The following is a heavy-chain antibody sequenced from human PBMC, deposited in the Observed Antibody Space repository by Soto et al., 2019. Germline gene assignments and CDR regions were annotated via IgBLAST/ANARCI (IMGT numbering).Heavy chain of an antibody. J-gene: IGHJ5*02. Sequence: QITLKESGPPLVKPTQTLTLTCTFSGFSLNTDGLGVAWIRQPPGKAPEWLALIYWDDDRRYSPSLRSRLTITKDTARDRVVLTLTNFHPADTATYSCVDTLRLYWSLSGSPYYLDPWGQRTRVTVTS. CDR2: IYWDDDR. D-gene: IGHD2-15*01. CDR1: GFSLNTDGLG. CDR3: VDTLRLYWSLSGSPYYLDP. V-gene: IGHV2-5*02.